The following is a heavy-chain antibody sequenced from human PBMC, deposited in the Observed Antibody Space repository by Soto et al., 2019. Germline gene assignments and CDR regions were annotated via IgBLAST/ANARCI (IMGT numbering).Heavy chain of an antibody. CDR3: ARHWGGYFDY. CDR2: IYYSGST. CDR1: GGSISSYY. J-gene: IGHJ4*02. D-gene: IGHD3-16*01. Sequence: SETLSLTCTVSGGSISSYYWSWIRQPPGKGLEWIGYIYYSGSTNYNPSHKSRVTISVDTSKNQFSLKLSSVTSVDSAVYDCARHWGGYFDYWGQGTLVTVS. V-gene: IGHV4-59*08.